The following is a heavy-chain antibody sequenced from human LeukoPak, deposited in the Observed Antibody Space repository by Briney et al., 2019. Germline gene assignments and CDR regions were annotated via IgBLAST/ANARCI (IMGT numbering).Heavy chain of an antibody. CDR2: ISYDGSNK. CDR3: AKDPGVVAVAGYY. V-gene: IGHV3-30*18. J-gene: IGHJ4*02. Sequence: GGSLRLSCGASGLTFSSYGMHWVRQAPGKGMVWVAVISYDGSNKYYADSVKGRFTISRDNSKNTLYLQMSSLRAEDTAVYYCAKDPGVVAVAGYYWGQGTLVTVSS. D-gene: IGHD6-19*01. CDR1: GLTFSSYG.